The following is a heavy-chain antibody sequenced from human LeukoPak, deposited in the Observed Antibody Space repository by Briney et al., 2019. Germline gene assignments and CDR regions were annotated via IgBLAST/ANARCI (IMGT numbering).Heavy chain of an antibody. J-gene: IGHJ6*02. D-gene: IGHD3-9*01. Sequence: GGSLRLSCAASGFSVSSNYMSWVRQAPGKGLEWVSVIYSGGSTYYADSVKGRFTISRDNSKNTLYLQMNSLRAEDTAVYYCARDLTRGYYYYGMDVWGQGTLVTVSS. CDR2: IYSGGST. CDR3: ARDLTRGYYYYGMDV. V-gene: IGHV3-53*01. CDR1: GFSVSSNY.